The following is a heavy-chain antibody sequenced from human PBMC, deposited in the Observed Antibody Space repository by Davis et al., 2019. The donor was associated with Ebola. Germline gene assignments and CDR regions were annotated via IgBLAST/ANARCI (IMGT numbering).Heavy chain of an antibody. V-gene: IGHV3-7*03. CDR1: GFSFSSYW. D-gene: IGHD3-10*01. Sequence: GGSLRLSCAASGFSFSSYWMNWVRQAPGKGLEWVANIKQDGSEKYYVDSVKGRFTVSRDNAKNSLYLQMNSPRAEDTAVYYCARRVWYYGMDVWGKGTTVTVSS. J-gene: IGHJ6*04. CDR2: IKQDGSEK. CDR3: ARRVWYYGMDV.